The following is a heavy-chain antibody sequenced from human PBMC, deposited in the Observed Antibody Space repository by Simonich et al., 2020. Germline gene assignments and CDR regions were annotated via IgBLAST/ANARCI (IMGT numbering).Heavy chain of an antibody. J-gene: IGHJ4*02. CDR1: GFTFSSYS. D-gene: IGHD6-13*01. CDR3: ARDSSSWYYFDY. Sequence: EVQLVESGGGLVKPGGSLRLSCAASGFTFSSYSMNWGRQGPGKGLEWGSTISSSSSYIYYADSVKGRFTISRDNAKNSLYLQMNSLRAEDTAVYYCARDSSSWYYFDYWGQGTLVTVSS. V-gene: IGHV3-21*01. CDR2: ISSSSSYI.